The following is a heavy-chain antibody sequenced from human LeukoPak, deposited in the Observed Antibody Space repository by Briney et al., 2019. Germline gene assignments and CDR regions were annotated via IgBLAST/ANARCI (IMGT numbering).Heavy chain of an antibody. J-gene: IGHJ5*02. D-gene: IGHD6-19*01. CDR3: ARDRHTLGYSSGWYLGWFDP. CDR1: GYTFTSYA. V-gene: IGHV1-3*01. Sequence: PGGSLRLSCAASGYTFTSYAMHWVRQAPGQRLEWMGWINAGNGNTKYSQKFQGRVTITRDTSASTAYMELSSLRSEDTAVYYCARDRHTLGYSSGWYLGWFDPWGQGTPVTVSS. CDR2: INAGNGNT.